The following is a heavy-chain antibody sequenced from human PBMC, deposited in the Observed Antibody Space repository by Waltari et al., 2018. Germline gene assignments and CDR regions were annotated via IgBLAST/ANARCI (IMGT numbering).Heavy chain of an antibody. D-gene: IGHD3-9*01. CDR1: GYSISSGYY. CDR3: ARLHYDILTGSYFDY. CDR2: IYHGGST. Sequence: QVQLQESGPGLVKPSETLSLTCAVSGYSISSGYYWGWIRQPPGKGLEWIGSIYHGGSTYYNPSLNGRVTIAVDTSKNQSSLKLSSVTAADTAVYYCARLHYDILTGSYFDYWGQGTLVTVSS. J-gene: IGHJ4*02. V-gene: IGHV4-38-2*01.